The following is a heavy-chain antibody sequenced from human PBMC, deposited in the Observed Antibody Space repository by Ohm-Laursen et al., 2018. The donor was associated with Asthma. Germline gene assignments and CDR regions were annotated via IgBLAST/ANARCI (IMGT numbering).Heavy chain of an antibody. Sequence: TLSLTCTVAGDSISSGDNYWSWIRQHPGKGLEWISYIYYTGNTYYNPSLRSRITMSVDTSKNQFSLKLSSVTAADTAVYYCVREDFDWPPGYCDYWGQGTLVTVSS. J-gene: IGHJ4*02. V-gene: IGHV4-31*03. CDR2: IYYTGNT. D-gene: IGHD3-9*01. CDR3: VREDFDWPPGYCDY. CDR1: GDSISSGDNY.